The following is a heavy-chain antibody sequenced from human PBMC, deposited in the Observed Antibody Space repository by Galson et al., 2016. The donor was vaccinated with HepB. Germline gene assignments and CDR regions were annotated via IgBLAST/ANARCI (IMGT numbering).Heavy chain of an antibody. Sequence: SLRLSCAASGFTFSTYGMHWVRQAPGKGLEWLAVISYDGRQKYYADSVKGRITISRDNSKNTLFLHMNSLRGEDMAVYYCARDLVYGDYYYYYGMDVWGQGTTVTVSS. J-gene: IGHJ6*02. CDR2: ISYDGRQK. V-gene: IGHV3-30*04. CDR3: ARDLVYGDYYYYYGMDV. CDR1: GFTFSTYG. D-gene: IGHD4-17*01.